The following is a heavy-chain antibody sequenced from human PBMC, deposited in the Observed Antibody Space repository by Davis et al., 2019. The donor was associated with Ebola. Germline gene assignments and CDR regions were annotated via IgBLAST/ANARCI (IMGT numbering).Heavy chain of an antibody. J-gene: IGHJ6*02. CDR1: GFTFSSYD. Sequence: PGGSLRLSCAASGFTFSSYDMHWVRQATGKGLEWVSAIGTAGDTYYPGSVKGRFTISRENAKNSLYLQMNSLRAGDTAVYYCARGHSIAVAGYYYYYGMDVWGQGTTVTVSS. CDR2: IGTAGDT. CDR3: ARGHSIAVAGYYYYYGMDV. V-gene: IGHV3-13*01. D-gene: IGHD6-19*01.